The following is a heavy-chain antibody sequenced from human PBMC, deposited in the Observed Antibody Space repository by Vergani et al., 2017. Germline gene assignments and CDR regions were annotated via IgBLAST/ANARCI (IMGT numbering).Heavy chain of an antibody. D-gene: IGHD3-16*01. J-gene: IGHJ4*02. Sequence: QVQLVESGGGVVQRGGSLRLSCATSGFTLSNYDMPWIRQGPGKGLEFVAFIQFDGSTQYYADSVKGRFTLSRDFSKNTLYLQMNSLRTDDTATYYCAKHFRGWGSDDWGQGTQVIVSS. V-gene: IGHV3-30*02. CDR3: AKHFRGWGSDD. CDR1: GFTLSNYD. CDR2: IQFDGSTQ.